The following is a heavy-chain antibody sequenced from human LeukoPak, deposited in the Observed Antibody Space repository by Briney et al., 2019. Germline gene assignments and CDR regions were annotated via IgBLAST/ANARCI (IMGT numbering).Heavy chain of an antibody. CDR1: GYTFTGYY. J-gene: IGHJ4*02. Sequence: EASVKVSCKASGYTFTGYYMHWVRQAPGQGLEWMGWINPNSGGTNYAQKFQGRVTMTRDTSISTAYMELSSLRSEDTAVYYCARGRKIGSTTVTTDREYYFDYWGQGTLVTVSS. CDR2: INPNSGGT. V-gene: IGHV1-2*02. CDR3: ARGRKIGSTTVTTDREYYFDY. D-gene: IGHD4-17*01.